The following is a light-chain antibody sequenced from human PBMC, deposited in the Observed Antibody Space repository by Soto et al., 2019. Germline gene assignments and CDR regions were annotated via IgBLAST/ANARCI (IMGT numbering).Light chain of an antibody. CDR1: SSDVGGYNY. CDR2: EVS. CDR3: MIWHSSAWV. J-gene: IGLJ3*02. Sequence: QSVLTQPASVSGSPGQSITISCTGTSSDVGGYNYVSWYQQHPGKAPKLMIYEVSNRPSGVSNRFSGSKSGNTASLTISGLQAEDEADYYCMIWHSSAWVFGGGTKVTVL. V-gene: IGLV2-14*01.